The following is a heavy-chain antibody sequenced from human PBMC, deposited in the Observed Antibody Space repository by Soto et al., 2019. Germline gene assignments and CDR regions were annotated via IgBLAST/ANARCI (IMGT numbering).Heavy chain of an antibody. V-gene: IGHV4-59*01. CDR2: IYYSGST. D-gene: IGHD5-18*01. Sequence: QVQLQESGPGLVKPSETLSLTCTVSGGSISSYYWSWIRQPPGKGLEWIGYIYYSGSTNHNPSLNSRATISLDTSKHQFSLKLSSVTAADTAVYYCARCYSYGPFDHCCQGTLVTVSS. CDR3: ARCYSYGPFDH. CDR1: GGSISSYY. J-gene: IGHJ4*02.